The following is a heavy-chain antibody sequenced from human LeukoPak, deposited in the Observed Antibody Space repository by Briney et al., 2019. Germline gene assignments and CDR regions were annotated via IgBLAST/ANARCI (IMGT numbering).Heavy chain of an antibody. CDR1: GFTFSSYW. D-gene: IGHD3-22*01. CDR3: ARVQYYYDSSGTIYYFDY. CDR2: IKQDGSEK. Sequence: GGSLRLSCAASGFTFSSYWMSWVRQAPGTGLEWVANIKQDGSEKYYVDSVKGRFTISRDNAKNSLYLQMNSLRAEDTAVYYCARVQYYYDSSGTIYYFDYWGQGTLVTVSS. J-gene: IGHJ4*02. V-gene: IGHV3-7*01.